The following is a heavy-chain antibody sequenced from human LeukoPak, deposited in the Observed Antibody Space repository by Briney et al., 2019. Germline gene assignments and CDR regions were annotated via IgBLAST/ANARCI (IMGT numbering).Heavy chain of an antibody. V-gene: IGHV1-46*03. CDR3: ARDKYDYGADDAFDI. CDR1: GYTFTSYY. J-gene: IGHJ3*02. D-gene: IGHD4-17*01. Sequence: ASVKVSCKASGYTFTSYYMHWVRQAPGQGLEWMGIINPSDGSTSYAQKFQGRVTMTRDTSTSTVYMELSSLRSEDTAVYYCARDKYDYGADDAFDIWGQGTMVTVSS. CDR2: INPSDGST.